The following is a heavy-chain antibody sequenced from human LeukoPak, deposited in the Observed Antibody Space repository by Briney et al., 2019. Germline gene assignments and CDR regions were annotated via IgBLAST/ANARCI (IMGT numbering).Heavy chain of an antibody. J-gene: IGHJ5*02. D-gene: IGHD6-13*01. V-gene: IGHV4-39*07. CDR3: ARAVTSSSSWYKWVNWFDP. CDR2: IFYSGST. CDR1: SGSISTSNYY. Sequence: SETLSLTCTVSSGSISTSNYYWGWVRQPPGKALEWIGNIFYSGSTYYSPSLKSRVTISLDTSRNQFSLKLSSVTAADTAVYYCARAVTSSSSWYKWVNWFDPWGQGTLVTVSS.